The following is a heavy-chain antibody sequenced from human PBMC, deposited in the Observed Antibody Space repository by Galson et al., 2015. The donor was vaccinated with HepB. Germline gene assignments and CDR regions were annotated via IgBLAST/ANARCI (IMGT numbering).Heavy chain of an antibody. CDR2: ISGSGGST. V-gene: IGHV3-23*01. CDR3: AKAVPIAVAANDY. CDR1: GFTFSSYA. J-gene: IGHJ4*02. Sequence: CAASGFTFSSYAMSWVRQAPGEGLEWVSAISGSGGSTYYADSVKGRFTISRDNSKNTLYLQMNSLRAEDTAVYYCAKAVPIAVAANDYWGQGTLVTVSS. D-gene: IGHD6-19*01.